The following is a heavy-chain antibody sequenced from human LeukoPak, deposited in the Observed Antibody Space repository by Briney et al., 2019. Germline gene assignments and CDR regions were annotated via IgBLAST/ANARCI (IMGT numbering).Heavy chain of an antibody. CDR1: GFSLSSSGVG. J-gene: IGHJ5*01. CDR2: IYWNDDK. V-gene: IGHV2-5*01. Sequence: SCPTLANPTQTLTLTCTFSGFSLSSSGVGVGWIRQPPGKALEWLALIYWNDDKRYSPSLKSRLTITKDTSKNQVVLTMTNMDPVDTATYYCAHRLYGSTWFDYWGQGTLVTVFS. CDR3: AHRLYGSTWFDY. D-gene: IGHD6-13*01.